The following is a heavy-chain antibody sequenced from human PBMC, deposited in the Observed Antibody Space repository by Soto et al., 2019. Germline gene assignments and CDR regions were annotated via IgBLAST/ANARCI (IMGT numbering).Heavy chain of an antibody. CDR1: GGSIASPNW. J-gene: IGHJ4*02. CDR2: IYHSGST. Sequence: PSETLSLTCAVSGGSIASPNWWSWARQSPGKGLEWIGEIYHSGSTNYNPSLKSRLTISVDKSRNQFCLRLNSVTAAGTAVYYCASLSGTTFAFDYWGRGTLVTVSS. V-gene: IGHV4-4*02. CDR3: ASLSGTTFAFDY. D-gene: IGHD1-1*01.